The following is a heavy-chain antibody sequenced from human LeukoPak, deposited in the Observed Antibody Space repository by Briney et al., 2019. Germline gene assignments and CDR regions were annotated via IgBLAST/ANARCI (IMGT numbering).Heavy chain of an antibody. CDR2: INHSGST. Sequence: MPSETLSLTCAVYGVSFSGYYWSWIRQPPGKGLEWIGEINHSGSTYYNPSLKSRVTISVDTSKNQFSLKLISVTAADTAVYYCARNFQYFDLPDYWGQGTLVTVSS. V-gene: IGHV4-34*01. D-gene: IGHD2/OR15-2a*01. CDR3: ARNFQYFDLPDY. CDR1: GVSFSGYY. J-gene: IGHJ4*02.